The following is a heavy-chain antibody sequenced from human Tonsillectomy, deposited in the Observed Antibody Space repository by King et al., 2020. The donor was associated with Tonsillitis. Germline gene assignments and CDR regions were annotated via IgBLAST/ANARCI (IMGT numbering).Heavy chain of an antibody. CDR3: AKVPSSGYSSFDY. J-gene: IGHJ4*02. CDR1: GFTFSSYA. Sequence: VQLVESGGGLVQPGGSLRLSCAASGFTFSSYAMSWVRQAPGKGLEWVSDISGRGDTTYYADSVKGRVTISRDNSKNTLYLQMNSLRAEDTAVYYCAKVPSSGYSSFDYWGQGALVTVSS. CDR2: ISGRGDTT. D-gene: IGHD3-22*01. V-gene: IGHV3-23*04.